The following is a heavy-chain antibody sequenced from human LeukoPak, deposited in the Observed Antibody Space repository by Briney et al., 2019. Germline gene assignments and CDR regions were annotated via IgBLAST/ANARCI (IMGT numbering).Heavy chain of an antibody. D-gene: IGHD3-22*01. CDR2: IYYPVDT. Sequence: SETLSLTCTVSGDSFIGSYWSWIRQAPGKGLEWIGYIYYPVDTNYNPSLQSRVTMSVDISKKQFSLRLTSVTAADTAVYYCARRRYYASSGYNPTYYFDYWGQGILVTVSS. CDR1: GDSFIGSY. V-gene: IGHV4-59*01. J-gene: IGHJ4*02. CDR3: ARRRYYASSGYNPTYYFDY.